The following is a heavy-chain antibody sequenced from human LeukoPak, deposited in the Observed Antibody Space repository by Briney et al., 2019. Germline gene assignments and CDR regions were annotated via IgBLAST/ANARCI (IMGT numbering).Heavy chain of an antibody. V-gene: IGHV4-59*01. J-gene: IGHJ5*02. CDR3: ARGGTYNGILSFDP. CDR2: IYYSGST. D-gene: IGHD1-14*01. Sequence: PSQTLSLTSPLSAGSIISYSRTCNRQPPRKGLEWIGYIYYSGSTNYNPSLKGRVSMSVDTSNIQFSLKLSSVTAADTAVYYCARGGTYNGILSFDPWGQGTLVTVSS. CDR1: AGSIISYS.